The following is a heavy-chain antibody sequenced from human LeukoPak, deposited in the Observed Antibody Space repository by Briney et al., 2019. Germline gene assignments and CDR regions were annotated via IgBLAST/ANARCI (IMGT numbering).Heavy chain of an antibody. V-gene: IGHV4-59*08. D-gene: IGHD1-1*01. CDR3: ARLNGGY. CDR2: IDYSGST. CDR1: GGSISSYY. J-gene: IGHJ4*02. Sequence: QTSETLSLTCTVSGGSISSYYWSWIRQPPGKGLEWIGYIDYSGSTNYNPSLRSRVTISVDRSKNQFSLKVRSVTAADTAVYYCARLNGGYWGQGTLVTVSS.